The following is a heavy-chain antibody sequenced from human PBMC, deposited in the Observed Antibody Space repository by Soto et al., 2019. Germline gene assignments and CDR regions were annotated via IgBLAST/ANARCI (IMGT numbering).Heavy chain of an antibody. Sequence: ASVKVSCKASGYTFTSYAMHWVRQAPGQRLEWMGWINAGNGNTKYSQKSQGRVTITRDTSASTAYMELSSLRSEDTAVYYCARDQYYYGSGSYYNVYYYYGMDVWGQGTTVTVSS. J-gene: IGHJ6*02. CDR2: INAGNGNT. V-gene: IGHV1-3*01. CDR1: GYTFTSYA. D-gene: IGHD3-10*01. CDR3: ARDQYYYGSGSYYNVYYYYGMDV.